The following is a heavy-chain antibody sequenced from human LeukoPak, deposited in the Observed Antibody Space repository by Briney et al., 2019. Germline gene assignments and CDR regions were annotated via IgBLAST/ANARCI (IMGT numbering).Heavy chain of an antibody. Sequence: ASVKVSCKASGYTFTGYHMHWVRQAPGQGLEWMGWINPNTGGTNYARKFQGRVTMTRDTSISTAYMELSRLRSDDTAVYYCASAYDILSGYYNYFDYWGQGTLVTVSS. D-gene: IGHD3-9*01. CDR2: INPNTGGT. V-gene: IGHV1-2*02. J-gene: IGHJ4*02. CDR1: GYTFTGYH. CDR3: ASAYDILSGYYNYFDY.